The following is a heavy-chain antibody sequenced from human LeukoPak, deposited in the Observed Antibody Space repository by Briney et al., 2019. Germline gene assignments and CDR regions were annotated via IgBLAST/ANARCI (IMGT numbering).Heavy chain of an antibody. CDR2: ITWNRDNI. Sequence: GGSLRLSCTVSGFTFDDYAMHWVRHTPGQGLEWVAGITWNRDNIGYGDSVKGRFTISRDNVKNVLYLQMNSLRPEDTALYYCEKDLSSEFTSALVLDVGGQGTTVTVPS. CDR1: GFTFDDYA. V-gene: IGHV3-9*01. J-gene: IGHJ6*02. D-gene: IGHD3-22*01. CDR3: EKDLSSEFTSALVLDV.